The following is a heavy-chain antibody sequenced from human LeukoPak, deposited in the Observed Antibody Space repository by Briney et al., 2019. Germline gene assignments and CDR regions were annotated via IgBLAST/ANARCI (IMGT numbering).Heavy chain of an antibody. CDR1: GFTFSSYE. CDR3: ARAAAETGAFRDNWFDP. J-gene: IGHJ5*02. D-gene: IGHD6-19*01. Sequence: GGSLRLSCAASGFTFSSYEMNWVRQAPGKGLEWVSYISSSGSTIYYADSVKGRFTISRDNAKNSLYLQMNSLRGEDTAAYYCARAAAETGAFRDNWFDPWGQGTLVTVSS. V-gene: IGHV3-48*03. CDR2: ISSSGSTI.